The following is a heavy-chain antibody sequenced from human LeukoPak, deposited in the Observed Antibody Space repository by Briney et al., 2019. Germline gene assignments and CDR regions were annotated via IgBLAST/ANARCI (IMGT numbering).Heavy chain of an antibody. J-gene: IGHJ4*02. CDR3: ARGDYGDLYFDY. Sequence: PSETLSLTCAGSGDSISSGGYSWSWIRQPPGKGLEWIGYIYHSGSTYYNPSLKSRVTISVDRSKNQFSLKLSSVTAADTAVYYCARGDYGDLYFDYWGQGTLVTVSS. CDR2: IYHSGST. V-gene: IGHV4-30-2*01. D-gene: IGHD4-17*01. CDR1: GDSISSGGYS.